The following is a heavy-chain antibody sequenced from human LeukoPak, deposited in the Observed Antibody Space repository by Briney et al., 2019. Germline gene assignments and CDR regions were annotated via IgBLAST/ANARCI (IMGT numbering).Heavy chain of an antibody. J-gene: IGHJ4*02. CDR1: GGSISSYY. D-gene: IGHD6-13*01. Sequence: PSETLSLTCTVSGGSISSYYWSWIRQPAGKGLEWIGRIYTSGSTNYNPSLKSRVTMSADTSKNQFSLKLSSVTAADTAVYYCARLIAAAGANYFDYWGQGTLVTVSS. CDR3: ARLIAAAGANYFDY. V-gene: IGHV4-4*07. CDR2: IYTSGST.